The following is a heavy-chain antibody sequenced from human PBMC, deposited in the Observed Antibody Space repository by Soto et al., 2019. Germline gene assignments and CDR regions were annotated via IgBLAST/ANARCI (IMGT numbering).Heavy chain of an antibody. Sequence: QVQLVQSGAEEKKPGASVKVSCKASGYTFTSYAMHWVRQAPGQRLEWMGWINAGNGNTKYSQKFQGRVTITRDTSGSTAYMELSSLRSEDTAVYYCATSIAAGGGMDVWGQGTTVTVSS. CDR2: INAGNGNT. CDR1: GYTFTSYA. CDR3: ATSIAAGGGMDV. D-gene: IGHD6-25*01. V-gene: IGHV1-3*05. J-gene: IGHJ6*02.